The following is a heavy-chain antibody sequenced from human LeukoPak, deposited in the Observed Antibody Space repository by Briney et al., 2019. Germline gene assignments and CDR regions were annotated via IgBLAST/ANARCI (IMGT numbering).Heavy chain of an antibody. CDR3: ARDQWPIDTFDI. J-gene: IGHJ3*02. Sequence: ASVKVSCKASGYTFTSYYTHWVRQAPGQGLEWMGIINPSGSRTSYAQKFQGRVTMTRDMSTSTVYMELSSLRSEDTAFYYCARDQWPIDTFDIWGQGTMVTVSS. CDR2: INPSGSRT. V-gene: IGHV1-46*01. CDR1: GYTFTSYY. D-gene: IGHD6-19*01.